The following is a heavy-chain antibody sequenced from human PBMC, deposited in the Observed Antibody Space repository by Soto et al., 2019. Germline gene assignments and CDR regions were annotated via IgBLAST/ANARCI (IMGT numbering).Heavy chain of an antibody. Sequence: SVKVSCKASGGTFSSYAISWVRQAPGQGLEWMGGIIPIFGTANYAQKFQGRVTITADESTSTAYMELSSLRSEDTAVYYCARVEVDSSSSWDYWGQGTLVTVSS. V-gene: IGHV1-69*13. CDR1: GGTFSSYA. CDR3: ARVEVDSSSSWDY. J-gene: IGHJ4*02. CDR2: IIPIFGTA. D-gene: IGHD6-6*01.